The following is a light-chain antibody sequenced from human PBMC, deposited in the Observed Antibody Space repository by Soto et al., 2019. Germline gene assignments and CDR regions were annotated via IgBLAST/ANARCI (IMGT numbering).Light chain of an antibody. CDR3: QQYGRSPWT. CDR2: GAS. CDR1: QSVSSSY. Sequence: EIVLTQSPGTLSLSPGEIATLSCRASQSVSSSYLAWYQQKPGQAPRLLIYGASSRASGIPDRFSGSGSGTDFTLTISRVEPEDLAVYCCQQYGRSPWTFGQGTKVEIK. J-gene: IGKJ1*01. V-gene: IGKV3-20*01.